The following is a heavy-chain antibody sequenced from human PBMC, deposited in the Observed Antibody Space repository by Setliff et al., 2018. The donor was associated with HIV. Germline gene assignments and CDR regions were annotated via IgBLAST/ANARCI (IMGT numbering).Heavy chain of an antibody. V-gene: IGHV4-61*02. J-gene: IGHJ4*02. CDR3: ARGRGIAVAGAGFDY. CDR2: IYTSGST. Sequence: PSETLSLTCTVSGGSISSGSYYWSWIRQPAGKGLEWIGRIYTSGSTNYNPSLKSRVTISVDTSKNQFSLKLSSVTAADTAVYYCARGRGIAVAGAGFDYWGQGTQVTAPQ. D-gene: IGHD6-19*01. CDR1: GGSISSGSYY.